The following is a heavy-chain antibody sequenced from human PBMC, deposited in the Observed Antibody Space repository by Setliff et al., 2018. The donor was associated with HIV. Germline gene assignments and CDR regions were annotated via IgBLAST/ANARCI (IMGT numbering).Heavy chain of an antibody. D-gene: IGHD2-2*01. CDR3: VRGHRTSDAFDV. CDR1: GFTFSSYV. Sequence: GGSLRLSCAATGFTFSSYVLHWVRQAPGKGLEWVAVMSTGGGIKICADSVKGRFTISRDNSRNTLFLQMNNLRPEDTATYYCVRGHRTSDAFDVWGQGTMVTVSS. J-gene: IGHJ3*01. V-gene: IGHV3-30-3*01. CDR2: MSTGGGIK.